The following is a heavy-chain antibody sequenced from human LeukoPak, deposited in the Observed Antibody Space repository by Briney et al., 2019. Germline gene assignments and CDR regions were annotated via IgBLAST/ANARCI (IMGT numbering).Heavy chain of an antibody. CDR3: ARDMARGVITYVDY. J-gene: IGHJ4*02. CDR2: IYHSGCT. CDR1: GYSISSGYY. D-gene: IGHD3-10*01. V-gene: IGHV4-38-2*02. Sequence: PSETLSLTCTVSGYSISSGYYWGWIRQPPGKGLEWIGSIYHSGCTYYNPSLKSRVTISVDTSKNQFSLKLSSVTAADTAVYYCARDMARGVITYVDYWGQGTLVTVSS.